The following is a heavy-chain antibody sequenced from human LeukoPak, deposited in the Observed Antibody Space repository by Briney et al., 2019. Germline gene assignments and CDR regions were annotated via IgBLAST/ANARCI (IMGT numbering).Heavy chain of an antibody. CDR2: FNHRGRT. CDR3: ARVDYGDYSKDFDY. V-gene: IGHV4-34*01. J-gene: IGHJ4*02. D-gene: IGHD4-17*01. CDR1: GESFNDYY. Sequence: SETLSLTCAVYGESFNDYYWSWIRQPPGKGLEWIGEFNHRGRTNYNPSLKSRVTISVDTSKNQFSLRLSSVTAADTAMYYCARVDYGDYSKDFDYWGQGILVTVSS.